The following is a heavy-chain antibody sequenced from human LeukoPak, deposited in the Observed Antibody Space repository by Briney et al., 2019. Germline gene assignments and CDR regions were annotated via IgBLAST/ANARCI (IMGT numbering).Heavy chain of an antibody. V-gene: IGHV1-2*06. CDR1: GYTFTSFY. Sequence: ASVKVSCKASGYTFTSFYMHWVRQAPGQGLEWMGRINPNSGGTKYAQKFQGRVTMTTDTSINTAYLELSRLRSDDTAVYYCARGYSSSWLDYWGQGTLVTVSS. CDR3: ARGYSSSWLDY. D-gene: IGHD6-13*01. J-gene: IGHJ4*02. CDR2: INPNSGGT.